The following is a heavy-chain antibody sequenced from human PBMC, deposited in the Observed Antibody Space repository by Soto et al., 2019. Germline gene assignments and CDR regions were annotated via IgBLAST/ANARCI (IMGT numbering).Heavy chain of an antibody. D-gene: IGHD3-22*01. J-gene: IGHJ3*02. CDR1: GFTFGDYA. CDR3: TRERLYYDSSGYRPRPLLDAFDI. V-gene: IGHV3-49*04. Sequence: PGGSLRLSCTASGFTFGDYAMSWVRQAPGKGLEWVGFIRSKAYGGTTEYAASVKGRFTISRDDSKSIAYLQMNSLKTEDTAVYYCTRERLYYDSSGYRPRPLLDAFDIWCQGTMVTVSS. CDR2: IRSKAYGGTT.